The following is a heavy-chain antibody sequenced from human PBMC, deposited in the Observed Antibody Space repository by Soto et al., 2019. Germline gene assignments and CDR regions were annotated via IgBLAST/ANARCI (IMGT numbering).Heavy chain of an antibody. Sequence: QVQLVQSGAEVKKPGSSVKVSCKASGGTFSSYTISWVRQAPGQGLEWMGRIIPILGIANYAQKFQGRVTITPDKSTITAYMELSSLRSEGTALYYFALLCWGYFDFWGQGTLVTVSS. CDR3: ALLCWGYFDF. CDR1: GGTFSSYT. D-gene: IGHD3-16*01. V-gene: IGHV1-69*02. CDR2: IIPILGIA. J-gene: IGHJ4*02.